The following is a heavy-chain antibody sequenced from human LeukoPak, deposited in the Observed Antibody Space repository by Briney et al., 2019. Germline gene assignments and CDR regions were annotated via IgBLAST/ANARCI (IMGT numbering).Heavy chain of an antibody. D-gene: IGHD1-7*01. Sequence: GGSLRLSCAASGFTFSSYAMNWVRQAPGKGLEWVSAISGSGGGTCYADSVKGRFTISRDDSKNTLYLQMNSLRAEDTAVYYCAKDRNWNFEYFQHWGQGTLVTVSS. CDR3: AKDRNWNFEYFQH. J-gene: IGHJ1*01. V-gene: IGHV3-23*01. CDR1: GFTFSSYA. CDR2: ISGSGGGT.